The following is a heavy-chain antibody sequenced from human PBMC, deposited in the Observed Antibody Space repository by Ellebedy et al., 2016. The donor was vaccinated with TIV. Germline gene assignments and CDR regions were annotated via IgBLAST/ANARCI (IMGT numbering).Heavy chain of an antibody. CDR1: GFTFSNYW. V-gene: IGHV3-7*05. CDR3: AKHPNDFWTGYNLYFDY. CDR2: IKQDGSEK. D-gene: IGHD3/OR15-3a*01. J-gene: IGHJ4*02. Sequence: GESLKISCAASGFTFSNYWMTWVRQAPGKGLEWVANIKQDGSEKYYVESVELRFTISRDNSKNTLYLQMNSLRAEDTAVYYCAKHPNDFWTGYNLYFDYWGQGTLVTVSS.